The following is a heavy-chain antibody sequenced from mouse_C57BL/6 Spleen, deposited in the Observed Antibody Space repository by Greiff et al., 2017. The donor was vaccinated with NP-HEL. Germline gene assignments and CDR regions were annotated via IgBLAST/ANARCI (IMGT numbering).Heavy chain of an antibody. CDR3: AKNRAMVTGAMDY. Sequence: VQLQQSGPGLVQPSQSLSITCTVSGFSLTSYGVHWVRQSPGKGLEWLGVIWRGGSTDYNAAFMSRLSITKDNSKSQVFFKMNSLQADDTAIYYCAKNRAMVTGAMDYWGQGTSVTVSS. D-gene: IGHD2-2*01. CDR1: GFSLTSYG. J-gene: IGHJ4*01. CDR2: IWRGGST. V-gene: IGHV2-5*01.